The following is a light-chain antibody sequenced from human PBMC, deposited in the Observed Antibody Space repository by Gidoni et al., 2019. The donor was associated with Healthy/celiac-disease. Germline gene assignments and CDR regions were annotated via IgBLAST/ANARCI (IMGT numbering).Light chain of an antibody. J-gene: IGLJ1*01. CDR2: SNN. CDR3: AAWDDSLNGYV. V-gene: IGLV1-44*01. Sequence: QSVLTQPPSASGTPGQRVTIPCSGSSSNIGSTTVNWYQQLPGTAPNLLIYSNNQRPSGVPDRFSGSKSGTSASLAISGLQSEDEADYYCAAWDDSLNGYVFGTGTKVTVL. CDR1: SSNIGSTT.